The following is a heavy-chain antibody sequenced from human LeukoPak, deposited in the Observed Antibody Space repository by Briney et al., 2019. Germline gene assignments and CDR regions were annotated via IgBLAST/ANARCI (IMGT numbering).Heavy chain of an antibody. Sequence: SETQSLTCTVSGGSINTYYWTWIRQSAGKGLEWIGRLFSSGGTGYNPSLKSRVSMSVDTSKSQISLEMTSVTAADTAVYYCSRGLVYSSGYDYGSDVWGQGITVTVSS. CDR1: GGSINTYY. J-gene: IGHJ6*02. D-gene: IGHD6-19*01. CDR3: SRGLVYSSGYDYGSDV. CDR2: LFSSGGT. V-gene: IGHV4-4*07.